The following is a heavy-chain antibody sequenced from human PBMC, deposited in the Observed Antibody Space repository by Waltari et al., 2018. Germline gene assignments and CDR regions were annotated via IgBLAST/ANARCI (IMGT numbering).Heavy chain of an antibody. D-gene: IGHD6-13*01. CDR3: TSGGAAGY. V-gene: IGHV3-74*01. J-gene: IGHJ4*02. CDR2: INSDGSST. Sequence: EVQLVESGGGLVQPGGSLRLSCAASRFIFSRSCMHWVRQAPGKGLVWVSRINSDGSSTSYADFVQGRFTISRDNAENTLHLQMNSLRVEDTAVYYCTSGGAAGYWGQGTLVTVSS. CDR1: RFIFSRSC.